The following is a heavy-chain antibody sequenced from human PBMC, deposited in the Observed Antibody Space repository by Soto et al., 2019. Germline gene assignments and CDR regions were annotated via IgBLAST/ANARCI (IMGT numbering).Heavy chain of an antibody. CDR3: AGGGVRGVITRTRDYYGMDV. J-gene: IGHJ6*02. Sequence: PGESLKISCKGSGYSFTSYWIGWVRQMPGKGLEWMGRIDPSDSYINYNPSFQGHVTISADKSISTAYLQWSSLKASDTAMYYCAGGGVRGVITRTRDYYGMDVWGQGTTVTVSS. D-gene: IGHD3-10*01. CDR2: IDPSDSYI. CDR1: GYSFTSYW. V-gene: IGHV5-10-1*01.